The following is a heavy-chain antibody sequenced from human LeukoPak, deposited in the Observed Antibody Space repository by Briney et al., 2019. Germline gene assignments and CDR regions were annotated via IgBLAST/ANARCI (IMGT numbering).Heavy chain of an antibody. CDR2: IGTAGDT. D-gene: IGHD6-6*01. V-gene: IGHV3-13*01. CDR3: ATRPDVGMDV. J-gene: IGHJ6*02. CDR1: GFTFSTYD. Sequence: GGSLRLSCAASGFTFSTYDMQWVRQVTGKGLEWVSLIGTAGDTYYPDSVKGRFTISRSNAKNSLYLQMNSLIAEDTAVYYCATRPDVGMDVWGQGTTVTVSS.